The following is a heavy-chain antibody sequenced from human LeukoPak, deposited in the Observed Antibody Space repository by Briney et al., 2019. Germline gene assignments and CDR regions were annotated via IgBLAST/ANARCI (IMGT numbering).Heavy chain of an antibody. Sequence: PGGSLRLSCAASGFTFSSYWMSWVRQAPGRGLEWVANIKQGGSEKYYVDSVKGRFTISRDNANNSLYLQMNSLRAEDTAVYYCARDGVAAAGNAYWVGIHYYYYMDDWGKGTTVTVSS. CDR3: ARDGVAAAGNAYWVGIHYYYYMDD. D-gene: IGHD6-13*01. CDR1: GFTFSSYW. CDR2: IKQGGSEK. J-gene: IGHJ6*03. V-gene: IGHV3-7*01.